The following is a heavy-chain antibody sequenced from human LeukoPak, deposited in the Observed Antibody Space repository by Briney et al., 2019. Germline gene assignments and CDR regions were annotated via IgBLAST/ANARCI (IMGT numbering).Heavy chain of an antibody. J-gene: IGHJ4*02. Sequence: SETLSLTCTVSGDSINNFYWSWIRQPPGKGLEWIGNINYSGSTNSNPSLNSRATISVDMSRKHFFLDLSSVTAADTAVYYCARAAHYSETSDHYSGGWYYFDFWGQGTLVTVSS. CDR2: INYSGST. D-gene: IGHD2-15*01. V-gene: IGHV4-59*01. CDR1: GDSINNFY. CDR3: ARAAHYSETSDHYSGGWYYFDF.